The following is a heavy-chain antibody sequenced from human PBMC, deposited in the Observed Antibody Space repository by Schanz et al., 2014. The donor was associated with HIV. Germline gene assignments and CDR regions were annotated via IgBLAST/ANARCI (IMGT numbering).Heavy chain of an antibody. J-gene: IGHJ4*02. D-gene: IGHD3-9*01. CDR3: ARGDILTGLYPYYFDS. CDR2: INPYDGST. V-gene: IGHV1-46*01. CDR1: GYTFTNYA. Sequence: QVQLVQSGPEVKKPGASVTVSCKASGYTFTNYAINWVRQAPGQGLEWMGLINPYDGSTSNAQKFQGRVTMTRDTSTSTVYMQLSSLTSDDTAVYYCARGDILTGLYPYYFDSWGQGTLVTVSS.